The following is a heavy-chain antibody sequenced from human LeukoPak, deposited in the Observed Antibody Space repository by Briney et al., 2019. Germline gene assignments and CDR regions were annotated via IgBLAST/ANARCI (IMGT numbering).Heavy chain of an antibody. V-gene: IGHV3-53*01. Sequence: GGSLRLSCAASGFTVSSNYMSWVRQAPGKGLEWVSVIYNGGSTYYADSVKGRFTISRDNSKNTLYLQMNSLRAEDTAVYYCARSRYYDSSGYPDYWGQGTLLSVSS. D-gene: IGHD3-22*01. J-gene: IGHJ4*02. CDR1: GFTVSSNY. CDR2: IYNGGST. CDR3: ARSRYYDSSGYPDY.